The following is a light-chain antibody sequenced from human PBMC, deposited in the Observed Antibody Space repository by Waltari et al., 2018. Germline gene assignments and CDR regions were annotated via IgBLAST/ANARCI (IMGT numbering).Light chain of an antibody. Sequence: DIQLTQSPSTLSASVGARVTITCRASQTISGWLAWYQQQPGKAPKLLIFQASNLESGVPSRSSGSGSGTDFTLTISSLQPDDFATYYCQQYNIYSPYTFGQGTRLEI. CDR2: QAS. CDR3: QQYNIYSPYT. CDR1: QTISGW. J-gene: IGKJ2*01. V-gene: IGKV1-5*03.